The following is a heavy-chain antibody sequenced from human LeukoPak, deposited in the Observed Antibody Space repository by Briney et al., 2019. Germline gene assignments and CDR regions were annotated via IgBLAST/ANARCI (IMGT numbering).Heavy chain of an antibody. CDR2: IIPIFGTA. CDR3: ARAHCTATSCHHFDY. D-gene: IGHD2-2*01. CDR1: GGTFSSYA. J-gene: IGHJ4*02. V-gene: IGHV1-69*01. Sequence: SVKVSCKASGGTFSSYALSWVRQAPGQGLEWMGGIIPIFGTANYAQKFQGRVTITAEESTSTAYMELSSLRSEDTAVYYCARAHCTATSCHHFDYWGQGALVTVSS.